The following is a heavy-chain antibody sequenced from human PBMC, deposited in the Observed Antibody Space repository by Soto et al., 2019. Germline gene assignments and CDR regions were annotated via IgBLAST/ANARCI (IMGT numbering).Heavy chain of an antibody. D-gene: IGHD3-22*01. Sequence: GGSLRLSCAASGFTFSSYGMHWVRQAPGKGLEWVAVISYVGSNKYYADSVKGRFTISRDNSKNTLYLQMNSLRAEDTAVYYCSKRGRSYYYDSSGSNWFDPWGQGTLVTVSS. V-gene: IGHV3-30*18. CDR2: ISYVGSNK. CDR1: GFTFSSYG. CDR3: SKRGRSYYYDSSGSNWFDP. J-gene: IGHJ5*02.